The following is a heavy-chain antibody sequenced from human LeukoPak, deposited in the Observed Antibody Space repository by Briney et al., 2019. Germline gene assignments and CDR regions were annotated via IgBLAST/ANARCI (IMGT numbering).Heavy chain of an antibody. CDR1: GDSVSRNSAA. D-gene: IGHD6-13*01. J-gene: IGHJ6*02. CDR3: ARSIAAAPFLDYYYYYGMDV. CDR2: TNYRSKWYD. Sequence: SQTLSLTCDISGDSVSRNSAAWNWIRQSPSRGLEWLGGTNYRSKWYDDYAVSVKSRITINPDTSKNQFSLQLNSVTPEDTAVYYCARSIAAAPFLDYYYYYGMDVWGQGTTVTVSS. V-gene: IGHV6-1*01.